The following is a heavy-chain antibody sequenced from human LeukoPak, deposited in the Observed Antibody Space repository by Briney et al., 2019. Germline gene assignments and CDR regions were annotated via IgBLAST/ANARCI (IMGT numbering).Heavy chain of an antibody. Sequence: GGSLRLSCAASGFTFSSYAMSWVRQAPGKGPVWVAHIDSDGSSTTYGDPAKGRFTISRDNAKKTLYLQMNSLRVEDTAVYYCTRGTTAEAGIDYWGQGTLVTVSS. CDR3: TRGTTAEAGIDY. J-gene: IGHJ4*02. V-gene: IGHV3-74*01. CDR1: GFTFSSYA. CDR2: IDSDGSST. D-gene: IGHD6-19*01.